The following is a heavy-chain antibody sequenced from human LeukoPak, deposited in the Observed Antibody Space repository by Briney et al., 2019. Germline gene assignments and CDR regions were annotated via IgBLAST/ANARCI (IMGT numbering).Heavy chain of an antibody. CDR3: ARGFVVVAATSWFDP. CDR2: IYYSGST. D-gene: IGHD2-15*01. CDR1: VGSISSGDYY. Sequence: PSETLSLTCTVSVGSISSGDYYWSWIRQPPGKGLEWIGYIYYSGSTYYNPSLKSRVTISVDTSKNQFSLKLSSVTAADTAVYYCARGFVVVAATSWFDPWGQGTLVTVSS. J-gene: IGHJ5*02. V-gene: IGHV4-30-4*01.